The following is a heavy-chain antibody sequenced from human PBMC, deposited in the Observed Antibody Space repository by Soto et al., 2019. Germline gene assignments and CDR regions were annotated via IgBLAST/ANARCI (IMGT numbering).Heavy chain of an antibody. J-gene: IGHJ3*02. CDR3: AKDRSRYYDRSGGDAFDI. Sequence: GGSLRLSCAASGFTFSSYAMSWVRQAPGKGLEWVSAISGSGGSTYYADSVKGRVTISRDNSKNTLYLQMNSLRAEDTAVYYCAKDRSRYYDRSGGDAFDIWGQGTRVTVSS. CDR2: ISGSGGST. D-gene: IGHD3-22*01. CDR1: GFTFSSYA. V-gene: IGHV3-23*01.